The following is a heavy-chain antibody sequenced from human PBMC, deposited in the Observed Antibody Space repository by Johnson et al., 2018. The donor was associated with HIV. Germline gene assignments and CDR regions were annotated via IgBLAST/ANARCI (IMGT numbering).Heavy chain of an antibody. D-gene: IGHD1-7*01. CDR2: ISFDGKNK. CDR3: ARDWELGAFDI. J-gene: IGHJ3*02. Sequence: QVQLVESGGGVVQPGRSLRLSCAASGFTLTNYPMHWVRQAPGKGLEWVAVISFDGKNKFYADSVKGRFTISRDNSRNTLYLQMNSLRAKDTAVYYCARDWELGAFDIWGQGTMVTVSS. V-gene: IGHV3-30*04. CDR1: GFTLTNYP.